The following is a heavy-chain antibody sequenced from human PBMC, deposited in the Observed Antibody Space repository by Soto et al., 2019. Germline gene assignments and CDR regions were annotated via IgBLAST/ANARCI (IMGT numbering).Heavy chain of an antibody. J-gene: IGHJ3*02. CDR3: ARDRTYYYGSGSYYNPSFDI. V-gene: IGHV3-48*02. D-gene: IGHD3-10*01. CDR1: GFTFSSYS. CDR2: FSSSSSTI. Sequence: GGSLRLSCAASGFTFSSYSMNWVRQAPGKELKWVSYFSSSSSTIYYADSVKGRFTISRDNAKNSLYLQMNSLRDEDTAVYYCARDRTYYYGSGSYYNPSFDIWGQGTMVTVSS.